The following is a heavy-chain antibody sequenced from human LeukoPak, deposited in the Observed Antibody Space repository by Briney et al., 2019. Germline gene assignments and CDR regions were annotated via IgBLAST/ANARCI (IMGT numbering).Heavy chain of an antibody. CDR1: GGSFSGYY. J-gene: IGHJ4*02. Sequence: SETLSLTCAVYGGSFSGYYWSWIRQPPGKGLEWIGEINHSGSTNYNPSLKSRVTISVDTSKNQFSLKLSSVTAADTAAYYCARGHDPNSSGLKDFDYWGQGTLVTVSS. D-gene: IGHD3-22*01. V-gene: IGHV4-34*01. CDR3: ARGHDPNSSGLKDFDY. CDR2: INHSGST.